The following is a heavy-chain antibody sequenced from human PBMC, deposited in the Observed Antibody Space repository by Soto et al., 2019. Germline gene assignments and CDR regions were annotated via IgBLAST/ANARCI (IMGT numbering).Heavy chain of an antibody. D-gene: IGHD1-1*01. J-gene: IGHJ4*02. Sequence: GGSLRLSCAASGFSFSSYTMTWVRQAPGKGLEWVSSISSSSSYIYYADSLKGRFTISRDNAKNSLYLQMNGLRAEDTAVYYCARDWDDSLAQNGYNWGQGTFVTVSS. CDR3: ARDWDDSLAQNGYN. V-gene: IGHV3-21*01. CDR2: ISSSSSYI. CDR1: GFSFSSYT.